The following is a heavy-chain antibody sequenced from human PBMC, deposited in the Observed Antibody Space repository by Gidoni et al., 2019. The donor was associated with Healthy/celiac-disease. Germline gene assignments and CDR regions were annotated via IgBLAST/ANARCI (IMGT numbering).Heavy chain of an antibody. V-gene: IGHV4-34*01. J-gene: IGHJ6*02. D-gene: IGHD6-13*01. CDR3: ARGRIQRDLSSIAAAGTYRSRYYYYGMDV. Sequence: QVQLQQWGAGLLKPSETLSLTCSVYGGSFRGYYWCWIRPPSWQGLEWIVEINHSGSTNYNPSLKSRVTISVDTSKNQFSLKLSSVTAADTAVYYCARGRIQRDLSSIAAAGTYRSRYYYYGMDVWGQGTTVTVSS. CDR2: INHSGST. CDR1: GGSFRGYY.